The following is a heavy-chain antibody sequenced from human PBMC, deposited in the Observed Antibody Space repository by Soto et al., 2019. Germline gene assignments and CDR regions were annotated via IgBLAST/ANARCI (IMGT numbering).Heavy chain of an antibody. D-gene: IGHD1-26*01. CDR2: IYYSGST. J-gene: IGHJ5*02. CDR3: ASSYSDRWSTNWFDP. V-gene: IGHV4-59*01. Sequence: PAETLCLTCTVSGGSISSYYWSWIRQPPGKGLEWIGYIYYSGSTNYNPSLKSRVTISVDTSKNQFSLKLSSVTAADTAVYYCASSYSDRWSTNWFDPWGQGTLLTVYS. CDR1: GGSISSYY.